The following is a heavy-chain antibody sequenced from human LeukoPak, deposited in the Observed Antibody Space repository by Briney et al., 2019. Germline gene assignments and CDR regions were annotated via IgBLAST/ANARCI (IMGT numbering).Heavy chain of an antibody. J-gene: IGHJ5*02. Sequence: PSQTLSLTCTVSGGSISSSSYYWGWIRQPPGKGLEWIGSIYYSGSTYYNPSLKSRVTISVDTSKNQFSLKLSSATAADTAVYYCATRPDYGDYVWFDPWGQGTLVTVSS. V-gene: IGHV4-39*01. CDR1: GGSISSSSYY. CDR2: IYYSGST. D-gene: IGHD4-17*01. CDR3: ATRPDYGDYVWFDP.